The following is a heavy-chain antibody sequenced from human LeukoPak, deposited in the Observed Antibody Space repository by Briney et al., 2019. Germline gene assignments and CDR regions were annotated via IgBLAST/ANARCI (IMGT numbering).Heavy chain of an antibody. V-gene: IGHV4-61*01. CDR3: AGRIAAAGSDY. CDR2: IYYSGST. D-gene: IGHD6-13*01. Sequence: KPSETLSLTCTVSGGSVGSGTFYWSWIRQPPGKGLEWIGDIYYSGSTNYNPSLKSRVTISVDTSKNQFSLKLTSVTAADTAVYYCAGRIAAAGSDYWGQGTLVTVSS. CDR1: GGSVGSGTFY. J-gene: IGHJ4*02.